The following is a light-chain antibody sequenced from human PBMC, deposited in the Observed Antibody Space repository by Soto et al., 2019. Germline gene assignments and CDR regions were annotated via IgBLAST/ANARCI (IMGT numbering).Light chain of an antibody. Sequence: QSVLTQPPSAPGSPGQSVTISCTGTSSDVGGYNYVSWYQQHPGKAPKLMIYEVNKRPSGVPDRFSGSKSGNTASLTVSGLQAEDEADYYCSSYAGSNNLVFGGGTKVTVL. J-gene: IGLJ2*01. V-gene: IGLV2-8*01. CDR2: EVN. CDR1: SSDVGGYNY. CDR3: SSYAGSNNLV.